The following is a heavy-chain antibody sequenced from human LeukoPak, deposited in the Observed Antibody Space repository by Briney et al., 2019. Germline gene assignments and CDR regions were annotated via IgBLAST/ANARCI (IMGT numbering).Heavy chain of an antibody. CDR3: ARAYTSSRHYYYYYMDV. CDR2: ITWDSETT. Sequence: AGGSLRLSCAASGFTFDDYGMSWVRHAPGKGLEWVSGITWDSETTGYADSVKGRFTISRDNAKNSLYLQMNSLRAEDTALYYCARAYTSSRHYYYYYMDVWGKGTTVTVSS. CDR1: GFTFDDYG. J-gene: IGHJ6*03. D-gene: IGHD6-13*01. V-gene: IGHV3-20*04.